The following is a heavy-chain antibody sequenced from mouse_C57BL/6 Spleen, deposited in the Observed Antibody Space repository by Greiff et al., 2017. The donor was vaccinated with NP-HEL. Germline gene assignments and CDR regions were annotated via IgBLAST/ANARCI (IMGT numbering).Heavy chain of an antibody. CDR2: ISSGGDYI. Sequence: EVKLVESGEGLVKPGGSLKLSCAASGFTFSSYAMSWVRQTPEKRLEWVAYISSGGDYIYYADTVKGRFTISRDNARNTLYLQMSSRKSEDTAMYYCTRDLYYYGSSYSYYAMDYWGQGTSVTVSS. CDR1: GFTFSSYA. D-gene: IGHD1-1*01. J-gene: IGHJ4*01. V-gene: IGHV5-9-1*02. CDR3: TRDLYYYGSSYSYYAMDY.